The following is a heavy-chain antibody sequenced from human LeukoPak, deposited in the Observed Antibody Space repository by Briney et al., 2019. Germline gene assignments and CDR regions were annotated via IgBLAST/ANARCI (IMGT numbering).Heavy chain of an antibody. CDR1: GFTFSSYS. CDR2: ISSSSSYI. V-gene: IGHV3-21*01. D-gene: IGHD6-19*01. CDR3: ARAIAVAGNGFDY. J-gene: IGHJ4*02. Sequence: GGSLRLSCAASGFTFSSYSMNWVRQAPGKGLEWVSSISSSSSYIYYADSVKGRFTISRDNAKNSLYLQMNSLRAEDTAVYYCARAIAVAGNGFDYWGQGTLVTVSS.